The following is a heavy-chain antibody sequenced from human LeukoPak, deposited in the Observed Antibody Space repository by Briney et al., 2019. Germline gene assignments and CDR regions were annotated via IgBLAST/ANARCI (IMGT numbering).Heavy chain of an antibody. Sequence: PGGSLRLSCAASGFTFSSYAMSWVRQAPGKGLEWVSAISGSGGSTYYADSVKGRFTISRDNSKNTLYLQMNSLRAEDTAVYYCAKPGPRRRLFVEYSQHWGQGTLVTVSS. CDR1: GFTFSSYA. CDR2: ISGSGGST. J-gene: IGHJ1*01. V-gene: IGHV3-23*01. D-gene: IGHD1-14*01. CDR3: AKPGPRRRLFVEYSQH.